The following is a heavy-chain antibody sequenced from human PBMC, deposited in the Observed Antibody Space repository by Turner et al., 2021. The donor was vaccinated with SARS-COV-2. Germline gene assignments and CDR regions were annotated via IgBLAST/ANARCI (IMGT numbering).Heavy chain of an antibody. J-gene: IGHJ3*02. CDR1: GFTFSSYG. Sequence: QVQLVESGGGVVQPGRSLRLSCAASGFTFSSYGMHWVRQAPGKGLEWVAVIRYDGSNKYYADSVKGRFTISRDISKNTLYLQMNSLRAEDTAVYYCARDHYYDSSGYTLDAFDIWGQGTMVTISS. CDR3: ARDHYYDSSGYTLDAFDI. V-gene: IGHV3-33*01. CDR2: IRYDGSNK. D-gene: IGHD3-22*01.